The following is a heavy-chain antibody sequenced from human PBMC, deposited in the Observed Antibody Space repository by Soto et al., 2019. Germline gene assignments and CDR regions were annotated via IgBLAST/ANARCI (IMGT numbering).Heavy chain of an antibody. CDR3: ARDLSTAMVGLPDI. Sequence: QVQLVESGGGVVHPGRSLRLSCAASGFTFSSYGMHWVRQAPGKGLEWVAVIWDDGSNKYYADSVKGRFTISRDHSKNTLYLQMNSLRAEDTAVYYCARDLSTAMVGLPDIWGQGTMVTVSS. V-gene: IGHV3-33*01. D-gene: IGHD5-18*01. CDR1: GFTFSSYG. J-gene: IGHJ3*02. CDR2: IWDDGSNK.